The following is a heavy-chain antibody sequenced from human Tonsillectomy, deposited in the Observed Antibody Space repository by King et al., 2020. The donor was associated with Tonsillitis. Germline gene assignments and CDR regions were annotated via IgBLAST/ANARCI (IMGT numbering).Heavy chain of an antibody. D-gene: IGHD3-10*01. CDR2: IFPNDEK. J-gene: IGHJ2*01. CDR1: GFSLSDGRMG. Sequence: TLKESGPVLVKPTETLTLTCTVSGFSLSDGRMGVSWIRHPPGKALEWLAHIFPNDEKSYSTSLKSRLTISKDTSKSQVVLTMTNMDPVDTATYYCARIPTNYYGSRIYWYFDLWGRGTLVTVSS. CDR3: ARIPTNYYGSRIYWYFDL. V-gene: IGHV2-26*01.